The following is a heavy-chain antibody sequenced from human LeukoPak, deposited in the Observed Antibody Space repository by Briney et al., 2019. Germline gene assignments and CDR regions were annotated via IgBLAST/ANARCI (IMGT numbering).Heavy chain of an antibody. CDR3: AIEGRSSWLRDRYYFDY. J-gene: IGHJ4*02. D-gene: IGHD6-13*01. Sequence: SVKVSCKASGGTFSSYAISWVRQAPGQGLEWMGGIIPIFGTANYAQKFQGRVTITADKSTSSAYMELSSLRSEDTAVYYCAIEGRSSWLRDRYYFDYWGQGTLVTVSS. CDR1: GGTFSSYA. V-gene: IGHV1-69*06. CDR2: IIPIFGTA.